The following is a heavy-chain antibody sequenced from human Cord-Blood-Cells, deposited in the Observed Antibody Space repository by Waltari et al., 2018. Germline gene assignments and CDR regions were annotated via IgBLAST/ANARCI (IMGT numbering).Heavy chain of an antibody. CDR3: TRHLAGDAFDI. D-gene: IGHD2-15*01. CDR2: IRSKANSYET. CDR1: GFTFSGSA. V-gene: IGHV3-73*02. J-gene: IGHJ3*02. Sequence: EVQLVESGGGLVQPGGSLKLSCAASGFTFSGSAMHWVRQASGRGQDWVGRIRSKANSYETAEAAAVKGRFTISRDDSKNTAYLQMNSLKTEDTAVYYCTRHLAGDAFDIWGQGTMVTVSS.